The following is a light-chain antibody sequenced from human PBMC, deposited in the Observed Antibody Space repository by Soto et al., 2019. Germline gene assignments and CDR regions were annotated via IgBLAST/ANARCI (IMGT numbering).Light chain of an antibody. V-gene: IGKV1-39*01. J-gene: IGKJ5*01. CDR3: QQSYSTPHT. CDR2: DAS. CDR1: QIIISY. Sequence: DIQMTQSPSSLSASVGDRVTITCRPSQIIISYLNWYQQKPGKPPKLLIYDASRLQSGVPSRFSGRGSGTDFTLTISSLQPEDFASYYCQQSYSTPHTFGQGTRLEIK.